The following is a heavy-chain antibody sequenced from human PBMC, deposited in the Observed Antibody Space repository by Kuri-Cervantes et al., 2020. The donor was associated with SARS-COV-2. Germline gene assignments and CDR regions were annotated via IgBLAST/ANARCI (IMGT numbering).Heavy chain of an antibody. CDR3: ARSTPLRRLVVITQGGAFDI. Sequence: ASVKVSCKASGYTFTGYYMHWVRQAPGQGLEWMGWLNPNTGGTNYAQKFQGWVTMTRDTSISTVYMELSRLRSDDTAVYYCARSTPLRRLVVITQGGAFDIWGQGTMVTVSS. D-gene: IGHD3-22*01. CDR2: LNPNTGGT. V-gene: IGHV1-2*04. CDR1: GYTFTGYY. J-gene: IGHJ3*02.